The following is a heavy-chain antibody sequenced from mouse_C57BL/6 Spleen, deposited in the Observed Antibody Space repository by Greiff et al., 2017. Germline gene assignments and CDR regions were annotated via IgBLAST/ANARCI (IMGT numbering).Heavy chain of an antibody. Sequence: VKLQQSGPELVKPGASVKISCKASGYAFSSSWMNWVKQRPGKGLEWIGRIYPGDGDTNYNGKFKGKATLTADKSSSTAYMQLSSLTSEDSAVYFCARGYGSSYDFDYWGQGTTLTVSS. CDR1: GYAFSSSW. J-gene: IGHJ2*01. V-gene: IGHV1-82*01. CDR2: IYPGDGDT. D-gene: IGHD1-1*01. CDR3: ARGYGSSYDFDY.